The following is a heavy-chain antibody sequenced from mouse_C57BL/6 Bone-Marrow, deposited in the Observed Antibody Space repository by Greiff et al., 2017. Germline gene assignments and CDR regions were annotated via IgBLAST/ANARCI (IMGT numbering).Heavy chain of an antibody. CDR1: GYTFTSYW. V-gene: IGHV1-59*01. J-gene: IGHJ2*01. CDR2: IDPSDSYT. Sequence: QVQLQQPGAELVRPGTSVKLSCKASGYTFTSYWMHWVKQRPGQGLEWIGVIDPSDSYTNYNQKFKGKATLTVDTSSSTAYMQLSSLTSEDSAVYYCARRTFYYFDYWGQGTTLTVSS. CDR3: ARRTFYYFDY.